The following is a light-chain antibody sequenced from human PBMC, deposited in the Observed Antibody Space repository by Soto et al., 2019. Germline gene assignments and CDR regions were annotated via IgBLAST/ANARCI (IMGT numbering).Light chain of an antibody. V-gene: IGKV1-5*01. CDR3: QQYNSYSRT. Sequence: DIQMTQSPSTLSASVGDRVTITCRASQSISSLLAWYHQKPGKAPKLLIYDASSLESGVPSRFSGSGSGTEFTLTISSLQPDDFATYYCQQYNSYSRTFGQGTKVDI. J-gene: IGKJ1*01. CDR1: QSISSL. CDR2: DAS.